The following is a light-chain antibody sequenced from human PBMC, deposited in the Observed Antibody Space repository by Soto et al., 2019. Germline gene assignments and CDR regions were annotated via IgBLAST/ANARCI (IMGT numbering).Light chain of an antibody. CDR1: QSVTSSD. Sequence: EVVLTQSPGTLSLSPVEIATLSCRASQSVTSSDLAWYQQKPGQAPRLLIYAASNRATGIPDRFSGSGSGTDFTLTISRLEPEDFVVYFCQQYGSSPITFGQGTRLEIK. CDR3: QQYGSSPIT. J-gene: IGKJ5*01. CDR2: AAS. V-gene: IGKV3-20*01.